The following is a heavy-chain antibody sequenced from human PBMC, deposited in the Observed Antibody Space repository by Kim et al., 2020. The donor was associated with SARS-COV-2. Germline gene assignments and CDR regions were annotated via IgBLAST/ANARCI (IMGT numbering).Heavy chain of an antibody. CDR1: GGSFSGYY. J-gene: IGHJ6*03. CDR3: ARGPQYSYGYYYYYYYMDV. Sequence: SETLSLTCAVYGGSFSGYYWSWIRQPPGKGLEWIGEINHSGSTNYNPSLKSRVTISVDTSKNQFSLKLSSVTAADTAVYYCARGPQYSYGYYYYYYYMDVWGKGTTVTVSS. D-gene: IGHD5-18*01. CDR2: INHSGST. V-gene: IGHV4-34*01.